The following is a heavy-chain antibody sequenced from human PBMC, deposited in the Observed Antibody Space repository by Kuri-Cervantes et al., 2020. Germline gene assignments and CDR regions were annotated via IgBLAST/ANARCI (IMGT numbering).Heavy chain of an antibody. CDR2: IYYSGST. Sequence: GSLRLSCTVSGGSISSSNYYWGWIRQPPGKGLEWIGSIYYSGSTYYNPSLKSRVTISVDTSKNQFSLKLSSVIAADTAVYYCARGPHYYGSGNFYFYYYMDVWGKGTTVTVSS. D-gene: IGHD3-10*01. V-gene: IGHV4-39*01. CDR1: GGSISSSNYY. CDR3: ARGPHYYGSGNFYFYYYMDV. J-gene: IGHJ6*03.